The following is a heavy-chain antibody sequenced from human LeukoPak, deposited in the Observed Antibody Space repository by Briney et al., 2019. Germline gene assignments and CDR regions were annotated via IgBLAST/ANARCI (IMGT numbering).Heavy chain of an antibody. CDR1: GGSISSGSYY. D-gene: IGHD6-13*01. Sequence: SQTPSLTCTVSGGSISSGSYYWSWIRQPAGKGLEWIGRIYTSGSTNYNPSLKSRVTISVDTSKNQFSLKLSSVTAADTAVYYCARRVGSWYNFDYWGQGTLVTVSS. V-gene: IGHV4-61*02. CDR3: ARRVGSWYNFDY. CDR2: IYTSGST. J-gene: IGHJ4*02.